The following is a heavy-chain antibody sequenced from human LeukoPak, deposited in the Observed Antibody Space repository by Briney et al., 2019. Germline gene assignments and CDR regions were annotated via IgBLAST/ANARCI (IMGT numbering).Heavy chain of an antibody. CDR1: GGSISSSNR. CDR3: ARGTRPSYYDFWSGYGED. D-gene: IGHD3-3*01. J-gene: IGHJ4*02. V-gene: IGHV4-4*02. Sequence: SETLSLTCAVSGGSISSSNRWSWVRQPPGKGLEWIGEIYHSGSTNYNPSLKSRVTISVDKSKNQFSLKLSSVTAADTAVYYCARGTRPSYYDFWSGYGEDWGQGTLVTVSS. CDR2: IYHSGST.